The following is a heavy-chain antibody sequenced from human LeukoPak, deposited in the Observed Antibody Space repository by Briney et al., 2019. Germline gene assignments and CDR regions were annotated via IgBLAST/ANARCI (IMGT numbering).Heavy chain of an antibody. CDR2: ISSSSSYI. CDR1: GLTFSSYS. V-gene: IGHV3-21*01. CDR3: AREDWSWYYDFWSGPRDFDY. Sequence: PGGSLRLSCAASGLTFSSYSMNWVRQAPGKGLEWVSSISSSSSYIYYADSVKGRFTISRDNAKNSLYLQMNSLRAEDTAVYYCAREDWSWYYDFWSGPRDFDYWGQGTLVTVSS. D-gene: IGHD3-3*01. J-gene: IGHJ4*02.